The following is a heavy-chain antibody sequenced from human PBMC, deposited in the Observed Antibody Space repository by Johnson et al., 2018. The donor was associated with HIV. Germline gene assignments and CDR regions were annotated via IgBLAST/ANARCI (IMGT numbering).Heavy chain of an antibody. CDR2: ISGSGGST. CDR3: AKDYYFDSSGYLLTCAFDI. V-gene: IGHV3-23*04. J-gene: IGHJ3*02. Sequence: VQLVESGGGLVQPGGSLRLSCAASGFTFSSYAMSWVRQVPGKGLEWVSAISGSGGSTYYADSVKGRFTIPRDNSKNTLYLQRNRLRAEDTAVYYRAKDYYFDSSGYLLTCAFDIWGQGTMVTVAS. CDR1: GFTFSSYA. D-gene: IGHD3-22*01.